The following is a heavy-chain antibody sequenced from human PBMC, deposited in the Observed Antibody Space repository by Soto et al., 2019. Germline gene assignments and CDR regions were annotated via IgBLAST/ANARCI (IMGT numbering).Heavy chain of an antibody. V-gene: IGHV3-23*01. CDR3: VKDGIRGIHIDK. CDR2: VSVDPGNT. CDR1: GFTLSSYP. J-gene: IGHJ4*02. Sequence: GGSLRLSCTASGFTLSSYPMSWVRQTPGKGLQWVASVSVDPGNTYYADSVKGRFTISRDNSIYTLYLQMNNVTAEDTAIYYCVKDGIRGIHIDKWGQGTLVTVPS.